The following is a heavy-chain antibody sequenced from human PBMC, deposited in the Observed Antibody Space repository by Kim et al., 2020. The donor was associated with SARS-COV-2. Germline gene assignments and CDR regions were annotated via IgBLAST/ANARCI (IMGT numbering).Heavy chain of an antibody. CDR3: ARTSSAYFDY. CDR1: GFTFATHW. J-gene: IGHJ4*02. V-gene: IGHV3-7*03. CDR2: IKQDGSET. Sequence: WGSLRLSCAASGFTFATHWMTWVRQAPGKGLEWVANIKQDGSETYYVDSVQGRFTISRDNAKSSLYLQMNSLRADDTAVYYGARTSSAYFDYWGQGTLVT. D-gene: IGHD2-2*01.